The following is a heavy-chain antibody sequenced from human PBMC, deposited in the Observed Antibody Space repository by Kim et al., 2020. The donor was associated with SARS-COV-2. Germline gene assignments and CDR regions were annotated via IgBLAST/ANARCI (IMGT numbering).Heavy chain of an antibody. CDR1: GGSISSYY. CDR2: IYYSGST. V-gene: IGHV4-59*01. Sequence: SETLSLTCTVSGGSISSYYWSWIRQPPGKGLEWIGYIYYSGSTNYNPSLKSRVTISVDTSKNQFSLKLSSVTAADTAVYYCARVLGPYSKTGPYKGMDVWGQGTTVTVSS. CDR3: ARVLGPYSKTGPYKGMDV. J-gene: IGHJ6*02. D-gene: IGHD6-13*01.